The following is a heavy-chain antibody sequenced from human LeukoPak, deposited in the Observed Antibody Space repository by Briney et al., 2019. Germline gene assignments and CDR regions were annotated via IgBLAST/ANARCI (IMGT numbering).Heavy chain of an antibody. V-gene: IGHV3-23*01. CDR2: ISGSGGST. CDR1: GFTFSSYS. CDR3: AKMARSAYYFDY. J-gene: IGHJ4*02. Sequence: GGSLRLSCAASGFTFSSYSMNWVRQAPGKGLEWVSAISGSGGSTYYADSVKGRFTISRDNSKNTLYLQMNSLRAEDTAVYYCAKMARSAYYFDYWGQGTLVTVSS. D-gene: IGHD5-24*01.